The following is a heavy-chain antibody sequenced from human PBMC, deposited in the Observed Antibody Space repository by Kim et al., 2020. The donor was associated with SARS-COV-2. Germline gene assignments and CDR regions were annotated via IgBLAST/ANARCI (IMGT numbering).Heavy chain of an antibody. V-gene: IGHV3-15*01. CDR3: ATGAAFISMVRGPVIRPPGYYYYGMDA. J-gene: IGHJ6*02. Sequence: GGSLRLSCVVSGMTFRNAWMSWVRQAPGKGLEWVGRIKTKADGGTTEYGAPVKGRFTISRDDSQNTLFLQMNSLKTEDTAVYYCATGAAFISMVRGPVIRPPGYYYYGMDAWGQGTTVTVSS. D-gene: IGHD3-10*01. CDR2: IKTKADGGTT. CDR1: GMTFRNAW.